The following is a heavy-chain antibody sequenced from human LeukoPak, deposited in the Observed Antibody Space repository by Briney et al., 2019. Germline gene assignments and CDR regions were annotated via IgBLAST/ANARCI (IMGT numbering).Heavy chain of an antibody. J-gene: IGHJ4*02. D-gene: IGHD3-10*01. Sequence: GGSLRLSCAASGFTFNSYAMSWVRQAPGKGLEWVSGISANGAKTYYADSVKGRFTISRDNSKNAQSLQMNSLRAEDTALYYCAKGWSVTMVMAAPGDWGQGALVTVSS. CDR3: AKGWSVTMVMAAPGD. CDR2: ISANGAKT. CDR1: GFTFNSYA. V-gene: IGHV3-23*01.